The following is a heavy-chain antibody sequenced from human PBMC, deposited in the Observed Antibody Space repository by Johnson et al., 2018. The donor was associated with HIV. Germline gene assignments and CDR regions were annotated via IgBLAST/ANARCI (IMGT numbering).Heavy chain of an antibody. J-gene: IGHJ3*02. CDR3: AIQVQTPVDDKKAFDS. D-gene: IGHD5/OR15-5a*01. CDR1: GFTFSSYA. Sequence: VQLVESGGGLVQPGGSLRLSCAASGFTFSSYAMSWVRQAPGKGLEWVSAISGSGGSTYYADSVKGRFPISRDNSKNTLYLQMNSLRAEDTAVYYCAIQVQTPVDDKKAFDSWGQGTMVIVSS. V-gene: IGHV3-23*04. CDR2: ISGSGGST.